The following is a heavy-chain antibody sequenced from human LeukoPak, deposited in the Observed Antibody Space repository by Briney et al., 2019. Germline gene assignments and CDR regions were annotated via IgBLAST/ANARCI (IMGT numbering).Heavy chain of an antibody. J-gene: IGHJ6*03. CDR3: ARYYSDYYYMDV. Sequence: GASVKVSCKASGGTFSSYAISWVRQAPGQGLEWMGGIIPIFGTANYAQKFQGRVTITADESTSTAYMELSGLRSEDTAVYYCARYYSDYYYMDVWGKGTTVTVSS. D-gene: IGHD4-11*01. V-gene: IGHV1-69*13. CDR2: IIPIFGTA. CDR1: GGTFSSYA.